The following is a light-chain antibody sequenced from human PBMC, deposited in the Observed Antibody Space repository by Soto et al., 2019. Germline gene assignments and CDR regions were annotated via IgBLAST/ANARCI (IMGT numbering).Light chain of an antibody. CDR3: QQCDDWPRT. J-gene: IGKJ1*01. Sequence: DIQMTQSPSAMSASLGDRVTITCRASQGISDSLAWFQQKPGKVPKRLIHTASTLQSGVPSRFSGSGSGAAFTLTISSLQSEDFAVYYCQQCDDWPRTFGQGTKVDIK. V-gene: IGKV1-17*03. CDR1: QGISDS. CDR2: TAS.